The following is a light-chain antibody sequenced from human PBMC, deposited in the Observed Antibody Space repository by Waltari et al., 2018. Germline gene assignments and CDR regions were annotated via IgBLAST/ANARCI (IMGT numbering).Light chain of an antibody. CDR3: AAWDDSPDGLV. V-gene: IGLV1-44*01. Sequence: QSVLTQPPSASGTPGQRVTISFSGSRSNIGSITVNWYQQLPGSAPKLLIYTNNQRPSGVPDRFSGSKSGTSASLAISGLQSEDEAVYYCAAWDDSPDGLVFGGGTKLTVL. J-gene: IGLJ3*02. CDR2: TNN. CDR1: RSNIGSIT.